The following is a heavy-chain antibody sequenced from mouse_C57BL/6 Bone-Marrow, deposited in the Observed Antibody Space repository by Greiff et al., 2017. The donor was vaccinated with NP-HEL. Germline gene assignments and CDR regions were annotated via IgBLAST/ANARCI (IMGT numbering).Heavy chain of an antibody. Sequence: VQLKESGPVLVKPGASVKMSCKASGYTFTDYYMNWVKQSHGKSLEWIGVINPYNGGTSYNQKFKGKATLTVDKSSSTAYMELNSLTSEDSAVYYCATLYAMDYWGQGTSVTVSS. CDR3: ATLYAMDY. J-gene: IGHJ4*01. CDR2: INPYNGGT. V-gene: IGHV1-19*01. CDR1: GYTFTDYY.